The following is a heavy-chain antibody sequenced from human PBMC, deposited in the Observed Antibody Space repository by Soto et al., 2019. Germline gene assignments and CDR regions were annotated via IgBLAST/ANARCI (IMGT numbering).Heavy chain of an antibody. D-gene: IGHD3-16*02. CDR1: GFTVSSNY. V-gene: IGHV3-66*01. CDR3: ARGPSYDYIWGSYRSYYFDY. Sequence: GGSLRLSCAASGFTVSSNYMSWVRQAPGKGLEWVSVIYSGGSTYYADSVKGRFTISRDNSKNTLYLQMNSLRAEDTAVYYCARGPSYDYIWGSYRSYYFDYWGQGTLVTVSS. CDR2: IYSGGST. J-gene: IGHJ4*02.